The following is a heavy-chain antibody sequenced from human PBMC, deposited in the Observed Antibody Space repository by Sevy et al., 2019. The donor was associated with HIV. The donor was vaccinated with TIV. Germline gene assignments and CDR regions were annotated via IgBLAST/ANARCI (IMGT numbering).Heavy chain of an antibody. D-gene: IGHD2-15*01. CDR2: VSARNGDT. J-gene: IGHJ4*02. CDR3: ARAYCSDGRCYSLAY. CDR1: GYTFNTYR. Sequence: ASVKVSCKASGYTFNTYRISWVRQAPGQGLELMGWVSARNGDTNYAQKFQGRVTMITDTSTSTAYMDLRSLRSDDTAIYYCARAYCSDGRCYSLAYWGQGTLVTVSS. V-gene: IGHV1-18*01.